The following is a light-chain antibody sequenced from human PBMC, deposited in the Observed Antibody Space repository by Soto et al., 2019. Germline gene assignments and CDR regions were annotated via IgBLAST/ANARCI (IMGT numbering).Light chain of an antibody. J-gene: IGKJ1*01. CDR3: QQLNSYLWT. CDR2: AAS. Sequence: IQLTQSPSSLSASVGDRVTITCRASQDISSYLAWYQQRPEKAPKLLIYAASTLQRGAPSRFSGSGSGTDFTLTISSLQPEDFATYYCQQLNSYLWTFGQGTKVEIK. V-gene: IGKV1-9*01. CDR1: QDISSY.